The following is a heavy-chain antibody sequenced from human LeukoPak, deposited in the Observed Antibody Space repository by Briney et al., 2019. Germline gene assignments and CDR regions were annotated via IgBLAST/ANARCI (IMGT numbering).Heavy chain of an antibody. CDR2: ISRGATST. Sequence: GGSLRLSCAASGFTFSSYAMSWVRQAPGKGLVWVSLISRGATSTSYADSVKGRLTISRDDCEDTLYLQMSSLRAEDTAVYYCAKDYKAAAVDYWGQGTLVTVSS. J-gene: IGHJ4*02. CDR1: GFTFSSYA. D-gene: IGHD6-13*01. CDR3: AKDYKAAAVDY. V-gene: IGHV3-23*01.